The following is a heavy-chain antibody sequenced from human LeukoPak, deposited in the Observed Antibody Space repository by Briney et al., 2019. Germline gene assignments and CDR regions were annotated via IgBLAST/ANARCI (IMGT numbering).Heavy chain of an antibody. V-gene: IGHV3-23*01. CDR3: AKGDVQNWGEEGSPPSSFDY. J-gene: IGHJ4*02. D-gene: IGHD7-27*01. CDR2: ISGSGGST. Sequence: PGGSLRLSCAASGFTFSSYAMSWVRQAPGKGLEWVSAISGSGGSTYYADSVKGRFTISRDNSKNTLYLQMNSLRAEDTAVYYCAKGDVQNWGEEGSPPSSFDYWGQGTLVTVSS. CDR1: GFTFSSYA.